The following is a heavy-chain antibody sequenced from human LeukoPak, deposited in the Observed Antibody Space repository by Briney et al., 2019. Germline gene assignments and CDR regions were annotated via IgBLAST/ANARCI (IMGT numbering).Heavy chain of an antibody. CDR1: GFTFSSYA. D-gene: IGHD3-3*01. V-gene: IGHV3-30-3*01. CDR3: ARGRADFWSGHGMDV. CDR2: ISYDGSNK. J-gene: IGHJ6*02. Sequence: GGSLRLSCAASGFTFSSYAMHWVRQAPGKGLEWVAVISYDGSNKYYADSVKGRFTISRDNSKNTLYLQMNSLRAEDTAVYYCARGRADFWSGHGMDVWGQGTTVTVSS.